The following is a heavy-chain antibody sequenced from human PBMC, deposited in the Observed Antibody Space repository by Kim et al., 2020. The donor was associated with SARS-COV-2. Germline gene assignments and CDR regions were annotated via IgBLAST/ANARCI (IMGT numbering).Heavy chain of an antibody. V-gene: IGHV3-23*01. CDR3: AKVGSSVTSRGSLDY. Sequence: GGSLRLSCAASGFTFSSYAMSWVRQAPGKGLEWVSAISGSGGSTYYADSVKGRFTISRDNSKNTLYLQMNSLRAEDTAVYYCAKVGSSVTSRGSLDYWGQGTLVTVSS. D-gene: IGHD4-17*01. CDR2: ISGSGGST. CDR1: GFTFSSYA. J-gene: IGHJ4*02.